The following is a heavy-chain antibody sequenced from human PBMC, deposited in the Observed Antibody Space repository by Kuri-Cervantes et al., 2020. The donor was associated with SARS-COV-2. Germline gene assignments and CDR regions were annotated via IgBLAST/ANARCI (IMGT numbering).Heavy chain of an antibody. J-gene: IGHJ4*02. CDR2: IYYSGSV. D-gene: IGHD4-17*01. V-gene: IGHV4-59*01. CDR1: GGSISSSY. CDR3: TTVTPTSVFDF. Sequence: SETLSLTCTVSGGSISSSYWSWIRQPPGKGLEWIGYIYYSGSVSYNPSLMSRVTISVDTSKNQFPLRLTSVTAADTAVYYCTTVTPTSVFDFWGQGTLVTVSS.